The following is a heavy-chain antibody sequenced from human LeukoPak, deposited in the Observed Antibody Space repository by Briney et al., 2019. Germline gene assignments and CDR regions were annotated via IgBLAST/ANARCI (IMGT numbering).Heavy chain of an antibody. D-gene: IGHD4-17*01. CDR1: GFTFSNHW. Sequence: PGGSLRLSCAASGFTFSNHWMHWVRHGPGKGLMWVSRLNSDGRTTTYADSVKGRFTISRDNAKNTLYLQMNSLRVEDTAVYYCARGSDETVTISGWFDPWGQGTLVTVSS. J-gene: IGHJ5*02. CDR2: LNSDGRTT. V-gene: IGHV3-74*01. CDR3: ARGSDETVTISGWFDP.